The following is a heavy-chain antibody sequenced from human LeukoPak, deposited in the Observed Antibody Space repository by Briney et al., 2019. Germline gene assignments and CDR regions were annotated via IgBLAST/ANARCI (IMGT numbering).Heavy chain of an antibody. CDR2: IGTIGDT. CDR1: GFTFSSYD. Sequence: GGSLRLSCAASGFTFSSYDMHWVRQPTGKALEWVSTIGTIGDTFYLGSVKGRSTISRDDANNLLYLQMDSLRAGDTAVYYCASVRAHCGGDCHPDYWGQGTLVTVSS. V-gene: IGHV3-13*01. CDR3: ASVRAHCGGDCHPDY. J-gene: IGHJ4*02. D-gene: IGHD2-21*02.